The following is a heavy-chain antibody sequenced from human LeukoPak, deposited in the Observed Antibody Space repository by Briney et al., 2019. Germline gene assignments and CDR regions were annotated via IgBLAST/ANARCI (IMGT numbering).Heavy chain of an antibody. CDR1: GNTFTAYY. J-gene: IGHJ6*03. CDR2: INPNSGDT. V-gene: IGHV1-2*02. CDR3: ASYRRGYYYYMDV. D-gene: IGHD3-16*02. Sequence: ASVKVSCKASGNTFTAYYMHWVRQAPGQGLEWMGWINPNSGDTNYAQKFQGGVTMTRDTTTSTAYMELSSLRSDDTAVYYCASYRRGYYYYMDVWGKGTTVTVSS.